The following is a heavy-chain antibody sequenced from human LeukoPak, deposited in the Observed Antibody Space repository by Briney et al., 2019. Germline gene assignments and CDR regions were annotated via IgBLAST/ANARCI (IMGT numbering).Heavy chain of an antibody. J-gene: IGHJ5*02. CDR3: ARDLGYCSGGSCYSYNNWFDP. Sequence: ASVKVSCKASGYTFTSYAMHWVRQAPGQRLEWMGWINAGNGNTKYSQKFQGRVTITRDTSASTAYMELSSLRSEDTAVYYCARDLGYCSGGSCYSYNNWFDPWGQGTLVTVSS. CDR1: GYTFTSYA. D-gene: IGHD2-15*01. CDR2: INAGNGNT. V-gene: IGHV1-3*01.